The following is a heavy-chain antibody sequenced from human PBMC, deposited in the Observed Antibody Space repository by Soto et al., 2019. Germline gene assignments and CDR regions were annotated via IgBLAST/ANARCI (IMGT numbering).Heavy chain of an antibody. CDR1: GVSISSSY. Sequence: QVQLQESGPRQVKSSETLSLTCTVSGVSISSSYWSWIRQPPGKGLEWIGYIFYSGSTNYNPSLKSRVTISADTSKNQFSLKVTSVTAADTAVYYCARHHPPDSSGFYDWFDPWGQGALVTVSA. D-gene: IGHD3-22*01. CDR2: IFYSGST. J-gene: IGHJ5*02. CDR3: ARHHPPDSSGFYDWFDP. V-gene: IGHV4-59*08.